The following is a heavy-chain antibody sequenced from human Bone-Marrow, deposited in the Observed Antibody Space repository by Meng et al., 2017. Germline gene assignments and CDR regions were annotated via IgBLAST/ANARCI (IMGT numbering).Heavy chain of an antibody. Sequence: HVQLMQSGAEVKKPGASLKVSCKASGYTFPSYGISWVRQAPGQGLEWMGWISAYNGNTQYAQKLQGRVTMTTDTSTTTAYMELRSLRSDDTAVYYCARDSVHGGDNPFDIWGQGTMVTVSS. D-gene: IGHD2-21*02. V-gene: IGHV1-18*01. CDR1: GYTFPSYG. CDR3: ARDSVHGGDNPFDI. J-gene: IGHJ3*02. CDR2: ISAYNGNT.